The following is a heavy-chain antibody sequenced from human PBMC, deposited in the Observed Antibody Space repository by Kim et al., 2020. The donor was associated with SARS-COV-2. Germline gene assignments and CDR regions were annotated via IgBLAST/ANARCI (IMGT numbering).Heavy chain of an antibody. Sequence: FYADSVKGRLTISRDNSKNTRYLQMDSLRAEDTAVYYCAKGAPAVRLTDYWGQGTLVTVSP. J-gene: IGHJ4*02. V-gene: IGHV3-23*01. D-gene: IGHD1-26*01. CDR3: AKGAPAVRLTDY.